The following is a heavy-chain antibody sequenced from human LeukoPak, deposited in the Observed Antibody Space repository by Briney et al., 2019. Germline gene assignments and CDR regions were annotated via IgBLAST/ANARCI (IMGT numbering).Heavy chain of an antibody. CDR3: ARDPYLQWLVREGYFDY. V-gene: IGHV3-11*04. D-gene: IGHD6-19*01. Sequence: GGSLRLSCAASGFTFSDYYMSWIRQAPGKGLEWVSYISSSGSTIYYADSVKGRFTISRDNAKNSLYLQMNSLRAEDTAVYYCARDPYLQWLVREGYFDYWGQGTLVTVSS. CDR2: ISSSGSTI. J-gene: IGHJ4*02. CDR1: GFTFSDYY.